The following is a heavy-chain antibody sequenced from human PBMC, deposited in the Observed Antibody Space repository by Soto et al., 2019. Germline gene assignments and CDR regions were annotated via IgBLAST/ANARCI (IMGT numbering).Heavy chain of an antibody. J-gene: IGHJ4*02. Sequence: QVQLVESGGGVVQPGRSLRLSCAASGFTFNNYAMHWVRQAPGKGPEWVAVISFDGSTKYYADSVKGRFTISRDNSKNTLYLQMNSLRAEDTAVYYCASPRLSSDGTTPIDYWGQGTLVTVSS. V-gene: IGHV3-30-3*01. D-gene: IGHD1-1*01. CDR2: ISFDGSTK. CDR1: GFTFNNYA. CDR3: ASPRLSSDGTTPIDY.